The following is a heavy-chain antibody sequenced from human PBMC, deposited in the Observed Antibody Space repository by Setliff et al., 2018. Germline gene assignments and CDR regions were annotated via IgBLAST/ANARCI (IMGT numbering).Heavy chain of an antibody. CDR3: ARHGPTRTDSWFDSFDV. V-gene: IGHV4-59*08. CDR1: DGSISNAY. D-gene: IGHD3-10*01. Sequence: LTCTVSDGSISNAYWSWIRQSPGKGLEWIGYIYDTGSTNSDPSLKSRVAMSVDTSKNQVSLKMTSVTAADTAVYYCARHGPTRTDSWFDSFDVLGQGTKVTVSS. CDR2: IYDTGST. J-gene: IGHJ3*01.